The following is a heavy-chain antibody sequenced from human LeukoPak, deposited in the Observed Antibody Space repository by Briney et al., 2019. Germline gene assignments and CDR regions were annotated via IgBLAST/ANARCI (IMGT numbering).Heavy chain of an antibody. D-gene: IGHD4-17*01. Sequence: SETLSLTCAVYGGSFSGYYWSWIRQPPGKGLEWIGEINHSGSTNYNPSLKSRVTISVDTSKNQFSLKLSSVTAADTAVYYCARDHGDYGDSGYYFDYWGQGTLVTASS. CDR2: INHSGST. V-gene: IGHV4-34*01. CDR1: GGSFSGYY. CDR3: ARDHGDYGDSGYYFDY. J-gene: IGHJ4*02.